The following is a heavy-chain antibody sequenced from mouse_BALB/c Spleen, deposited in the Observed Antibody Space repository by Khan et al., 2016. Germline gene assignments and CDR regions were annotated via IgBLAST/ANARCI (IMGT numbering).Heavy chain of an antibody. Sequence: EVELEEAGGGLVKPGGSLKLSCAASGFTFSHYTMSWVRQTPEKRLAWVAYISNGGGSTYYPATVKGRFTISRDIAKNTLYLQMSSLQSEDTANYYCTRHPRYGNFPYFDYWGQGTTLTVSS. J-gene: IGHJ2*01. D-gene: IGHD2-1*01. CDR2: ISNGGGST. CDR1: GFTFSHYT. V-gene: IGHV5-12-2*01. CDR3: TRHPRYGNFPYFDY.